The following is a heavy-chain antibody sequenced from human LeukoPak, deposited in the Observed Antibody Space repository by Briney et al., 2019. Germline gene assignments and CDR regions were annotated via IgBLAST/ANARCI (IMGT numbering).Heavy chain of an antibody. V-gene: IGHV1-46*01. D-gene: IGHD5-12*01. J-gene: IGHJ3*02. CDR1: GYTFTSYH. CDR2: INPSSGGT. Sequence: ASVNVSCKASGYTFTSYHMHWVRQAPGQGLEWMGIINPSSGGTSYEQKFQGRVTMTRDTSTSTVNMELRSLRSEDTAVYHCARGSGLATIRGAFDIWGLGTMVTVSS. CDR3: ARGSGLATIRGAFDI.